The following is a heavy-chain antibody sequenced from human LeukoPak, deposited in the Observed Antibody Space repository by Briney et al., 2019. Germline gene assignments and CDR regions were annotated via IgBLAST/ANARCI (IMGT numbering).Heavy chain of an antibody. V-gene: IGHV4-34*01. J-gene: IGHJ4*02. Sequence: SETLSLTCTVSGGSISSYYWSWIRQPPGKGLEWIGEINHSGSTNYNPSLKSRVTISVDTSKNQFSLKLSSVTAADTAVYYCARARGYSYGELFDYWGQGTLVTVSS. CDR2: INHSGST. CDR3: ARARGYSYGELFDY. CDR1: GGSISSYY. D-gene: IGHD5-18*01.